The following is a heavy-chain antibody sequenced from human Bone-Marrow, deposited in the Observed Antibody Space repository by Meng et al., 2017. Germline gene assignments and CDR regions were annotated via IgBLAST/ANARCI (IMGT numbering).Heavy chain of an antibody. D-gene: IGHD1-26*01. Sequence: GESLKISCAASGFTFSSYGMHWVRQAPGKGLEWVAVIWYDGSNKYYADSVKGRFTISRDNSKNTLYLQMNSLRAEDTAVYYCARDCSGSNYIFDAFDIWGQGTMVTVSS. J-gene: IGHJ3*02. CDR1: GFTFSSYG. CDR3: ARDCSGSNYIFDAFDI. CDR2: IWYDGSNK. V-gene: IGHV3-33*01.